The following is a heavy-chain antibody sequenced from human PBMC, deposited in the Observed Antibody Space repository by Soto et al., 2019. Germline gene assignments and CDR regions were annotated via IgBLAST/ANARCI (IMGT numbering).Heavy chain of an antibody. J-gene: IGHJ5*02. V-gene: IGHV1-46*03. CDR2: ISPSGGST. CDR3: ARRDCSGGSCLGLDP. D-gene: IGHD2-15*01. Sequence: ASVKVSCKASGHTLTSHYIHWVRQAPGQGLEWMGIISPSGGSTSYAQKFQGRVTMTKDTSTSKVYMELSSLRSEDTAVYYCARRDCSGGSCLGLDPWGQGTLVTVSS. CDR1: GHTLTSHY.